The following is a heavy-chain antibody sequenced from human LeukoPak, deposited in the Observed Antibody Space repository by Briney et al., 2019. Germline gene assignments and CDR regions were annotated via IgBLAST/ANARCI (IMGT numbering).Heavy chain of an antibody. D-gene: IGHD3-16*01. CDR1: GGSISSGGYY. J-gene: IGHJ4*02. Sequence: SETLSLTCTVSGGSISSGGYYWSWIRQHPGKGLEWIGYIYYSGSTNYNPSLKSRVTISVDTSKNQFSLKLSSVTAADTAVYYCARWGHTPYYFDYWGQGTLVTVSS. CDR3: ARWGHTPYYFDY. CDR2: IYYSGST. V-gene: IGHV4-61*08.